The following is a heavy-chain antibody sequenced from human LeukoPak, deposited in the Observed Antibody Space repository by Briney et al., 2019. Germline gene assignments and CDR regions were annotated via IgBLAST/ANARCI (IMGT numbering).Heavy chain of an antibody. J-gene: IGHJ4*02. CDR2: ISGSSSKM. D-gene: IGHD4-17*01. CDR1: GFTFSSYT. Sequence: KPGGSLRLSCAASGFTFSSYTMNWVRQPPGKGLEWVSSISGSSSKMYYADPVKGRFTISRDNAKDSLYLQMNSLRADDTAVYYCARDAYGDYGFDYWGQGILVTVSS. V-gene: IGHV3-21*01. CDR3: ARDAYGDYGFDY.